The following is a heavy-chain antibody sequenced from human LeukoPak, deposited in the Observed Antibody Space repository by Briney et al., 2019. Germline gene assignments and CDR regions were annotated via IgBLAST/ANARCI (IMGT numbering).Heavy chain of an antibody. CDR1: GYSISSGYY. D-gene: IGHD3-10*01. CDR2: IYHSGST. V-gene: IGHV4-38-2*01. Sequence: PSETLSLTCAVSGYSISSGYYWGWIRQHPGKGLEGIGSIYHSGSTYYNPSLKSRVTISVDTSKNQFSLKLSSVTAADTAVYYCARHVKKGSGGDFDYWGQGTLVTVSS. J-gene: IGHJ4*02. CDR3: ARHVKKGSGGDFDY.